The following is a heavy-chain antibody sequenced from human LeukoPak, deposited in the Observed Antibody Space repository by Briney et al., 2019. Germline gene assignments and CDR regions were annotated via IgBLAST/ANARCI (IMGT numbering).Heavy chain of an antibody. CDR1: GGSFSGYY. V-gene: IGHV4-34*01. J-gene: IGHJ4*02. CDR2: INHSGST. D-gene: IGHD6-13*01. Sequence: SETLSLTCAVYGGSFSGYYWSWIRQPPGKGLEWIGEINHSGSTNYNPSLKSRVTISVDTSKNQFSLKLSSVTAADTAVYYCARLFVAAGKGYWGQGTLVTVSS. CDR3: ARLFVAAGKGY.